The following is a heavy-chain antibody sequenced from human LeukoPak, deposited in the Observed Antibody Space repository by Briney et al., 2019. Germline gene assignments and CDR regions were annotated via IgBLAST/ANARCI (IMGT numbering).Heavy chain of an antibody. CDR1: GYFISSGYY. CDR3: ARDRGPPA. V-gene: IGHV4-38-2*02. D-gene: IGHD3-16*01. J-gene: IGHJ5*02. CDR2: IYYSGST. Sequence: SETLSLTCTVSGYFISSGYYWGWIRQPPGKGLEWIGSIYYSGSTYYNPSLNSRVTISVDTSKNQFSLKLSSVTAADTAVYYCARDRGPPAWGQGTLVTVSS.